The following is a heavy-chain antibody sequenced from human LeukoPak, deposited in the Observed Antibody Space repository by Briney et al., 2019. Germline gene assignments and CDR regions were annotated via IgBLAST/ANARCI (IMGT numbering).Heavy chain of an antibody. Sequence: TGGSLRLSCAASGFTFSSYAMHWVRQAPGKGLEWVAVIWYDGSNIYYADSVKGRSTISRDNSKNTLYLQMNSLRADDTAVYYCAKVTDSSGYFPSDYWGQGTLVTVSS. CDR3: AKVTDSSGYFPSDY. J-gene: IGHJ4*02. D-gene: IGHD3-22*01. CDR1: GFTFSSYA. CDR2: IWYDGSNI. V-gene: IGHV3-33*06.